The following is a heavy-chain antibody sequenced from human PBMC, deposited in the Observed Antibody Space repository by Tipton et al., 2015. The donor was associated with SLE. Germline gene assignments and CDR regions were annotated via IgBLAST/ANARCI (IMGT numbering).Heavy chain of an antibody. CDR2: INHSGST. D-gene: IGHD2-2*01. CDR3: ARGRYCSSTSCFSRYYHYYMDV. Sequence: TLSLTCAVYGGSFSGYYWSWIRQPPGKGLEWIGEINHSGSTNYNPSLKSRVTISVDTSKNQFSLKLSSVTAADTAVYYCARGRYCSSTSCFSRYYHYYMDVWGKGTTVTVSS. J-gene: IGHJ6*03. CDR1: GGSFSGYY. V-gene: IGHV4-34*01.